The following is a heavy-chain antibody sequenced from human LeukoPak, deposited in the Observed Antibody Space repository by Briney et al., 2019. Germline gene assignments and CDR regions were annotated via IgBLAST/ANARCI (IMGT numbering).Heavy chain of an antibody. Sequence: EASVKVSCKASGYTFTGYYMHWVRQAPGQGLEWMGWINPNSGGTNYAQKFQGRVTMTRDTSISTAYMELSRLRSDDTAVYYCARDKVTQPGPNNWFDPWGQGTLVTVSS. CDR2: INPNSGGT. CDR3: ARDKVTQPGPNNWFDP. V-gene: IGHV1-2*02. D-gene: IGHD4-23*01. CDR1: GYTFTGYY. J-gene: IGHJ5*02.